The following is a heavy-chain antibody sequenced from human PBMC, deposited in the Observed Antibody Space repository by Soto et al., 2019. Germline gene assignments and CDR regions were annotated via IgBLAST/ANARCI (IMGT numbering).Heavy chain of an antibody. J-gene: IGHJ6*02. CDR3: ARGDYDYYGMDV. V-gene: IGHV3-11*01. Sequence: SGGSLRLSCAASGFSFSDYYMTWIRQAPGKGLEWVSYIGSSGSTIYYADSAKGRFTISRDATKNSLYLQMNSLRVEDTAVYYCARGDYDYYGMDVWGQGTTVTVS. CDR1: GFSFSDYY. CDR2: IGSSGSTI.